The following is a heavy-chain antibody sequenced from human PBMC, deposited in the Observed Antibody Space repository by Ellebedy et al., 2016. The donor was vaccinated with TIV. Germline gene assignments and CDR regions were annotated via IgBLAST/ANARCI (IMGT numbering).Heavy chain of an antibody. D-gene: IGHD2-15*01. CDR3: ARDFTRGIYCSPGSCYSSFFDY. V-gene: IGHV3-7*01. Sequence: GESLKISXAASGFIFSEYDMDWVRQAPGKGLEWVANIKEDGREKFYVDSVKGRFTLFRDNAKNSLYLQMNSLRAEDTAVYYCARDFTRGIYCSPGSCYSSFFDYWGQGTRVTVSS. J-gene: IGHJ4*02. CDR1: GFIFSEYD. CDR2: IKEDGREK.